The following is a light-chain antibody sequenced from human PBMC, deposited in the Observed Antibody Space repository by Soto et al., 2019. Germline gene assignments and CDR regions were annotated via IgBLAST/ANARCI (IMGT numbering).Light chain of an antibody. V-gene: IGKV3-20*01. CDR3: QQYGSSPPFI. Sequence: EIVLTQSPGTLSLSPGERATLSCRASQSVSSSYLAWYQQKPGQAPRLLIYGASSRATGIPDRFSGSGSGTDFTLTISRLEPEGFAVYYCQQYGSSPPFIFGPGTKVDIK. J-gene: IGKJ3*01. CDR2: GAS. CDR1: QSVSSSY.